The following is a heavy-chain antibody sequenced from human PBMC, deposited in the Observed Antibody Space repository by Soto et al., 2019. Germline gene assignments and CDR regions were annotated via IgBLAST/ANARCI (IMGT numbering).Heavy chain of an antibody. V-gene: IGHV3-23*01. D-gene: IGHD6-13*01. Sequence: GGSLRLSCAASGFTFRSSAMSWVRQATGKGLEWVSGISGSDGRTDYAESVKGRFTISRDNSKNTLYLQMNSLRVDDTAVYYCAKVGFWGIAVVGSLFNAFDIWGQGTMVTVSS. CDR3: AKVGFWGIAVVGSLFNAFDI. CDR1: GFTFRSSA. J-gene: IGHJ3*02. CDR2: ISGSDGRT.